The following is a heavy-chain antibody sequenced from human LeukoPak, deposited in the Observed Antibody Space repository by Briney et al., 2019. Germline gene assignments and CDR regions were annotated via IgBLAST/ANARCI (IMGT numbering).Heavy chain of an antibody. D-gene: IGHD1-1*01. CDR1: GGSVSSGSYY. J-gene: IGHJ5*02. Sequence: PSETLSLTCTVSGGSVSSGSYYWSWIRQPPGKGLEWIGYIYYSGSTNYNPSLKSRVTISVDKSKNQFSLKLSSVTAADTAVYYCARDRFWNDGLFDPWGQGTLVTVSS. V-gene: IGHV4-61*01. CDR3: ARDRFWNDGLFDP. CDR2: IYYSGST.